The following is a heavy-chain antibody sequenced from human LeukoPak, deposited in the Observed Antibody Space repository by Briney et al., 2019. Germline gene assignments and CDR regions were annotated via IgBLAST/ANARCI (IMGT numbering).Heavy chain of an antibody. Sequence: GGSLRLSCAASGFTFSSYWMHWVRQAPGKGLAWVSRINSDGSSTSYADSVKGRFTISRDNAKNTLYLQMNSLRAEGTAVYYCARDFTDAFDIWGQGTMVTVSS. V-gene: IGHV3-74*01. J-gene: IGHJ3*02. CDR1: GFTFSSYW. CDR3: ARDFTDAFDI. CDR2: INSDGSST.